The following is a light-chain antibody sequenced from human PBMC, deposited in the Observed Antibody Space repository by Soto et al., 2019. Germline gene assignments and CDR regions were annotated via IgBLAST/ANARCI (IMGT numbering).Light chain of an antibody. J-gene: IGKJ2*01. CDR1: QSVSSN. CDR3: QQYGDWPPDT. CDR2: GAS. Sequence: EIVMTQSPGTLSVSPGERATLSCRASQSVSSNLAWYQQKPGQAPRLLIYGASTRATGIPARFSGSGSGTEFTLTISSLQSEDFAVYYCQQYGDWPPDTFGQGTKVDI. V-gene: IGKV3-15*01.